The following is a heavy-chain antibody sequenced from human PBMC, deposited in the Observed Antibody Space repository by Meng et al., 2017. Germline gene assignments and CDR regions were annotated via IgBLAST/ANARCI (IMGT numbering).Heavy chain of an antibody. V-gene: IGHV3-30*01. Sequence: HVQLVESGGGVVQPGRSLRLSCAASGFTFSSYAMHWVRQAPGKGLEWVAVISYDGSNKYYADSVKGRFTISRDNSKNTLYLQMNSLRAEDTAVYYCARGRAALQWLADWGQGTLVTVSS. J-gene: IGHJ4*02. D-gene: IGHD6-19*01. CDR2: ISYDGSNK. CDR1: GFTFSSYA. CDR3: ARGRAALQWLAD.